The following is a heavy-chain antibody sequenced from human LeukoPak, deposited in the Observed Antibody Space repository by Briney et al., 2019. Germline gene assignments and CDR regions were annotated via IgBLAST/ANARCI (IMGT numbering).Heavy chain of an antibody. D-gene: IGHD3-9*01. CDR1: GFTFSSYE. V-gene: IGHV3-48*03. Sequence: PGGSLRLSCAASGFTFSSYEMNWVRQAPGKELEWVSYISSSGSTIYYADSVKGRFTISRDNAKNSLYLQMNSLRAEDTAIYYCARELDWVFDYWGQGTLVTVSS. CDR2: ISSSGSTI. CDR3: ARELDWVFDY. J-gene: IGHJ4*02.